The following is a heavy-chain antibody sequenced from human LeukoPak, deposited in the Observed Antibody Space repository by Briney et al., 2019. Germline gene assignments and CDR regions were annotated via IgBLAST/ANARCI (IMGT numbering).Heavy chain of an antibody. Sequence: GGVPRLSCAASGFTFGAYTINWVRQAPGKGLEWVSCIFSRSESILYADSVKGRFTISRDNAKNLLYLQMDSLRVEDTAVYYCARDFFHSSESRPFDYWGQGTLVTVSS. J-gene: IGHJ4*02. CDR3: ARDFFHSSESRPFDY. D-gene: IGHD3-22*01. V-gene: IGHV3-21*06. CDR2: IFSRSESI. CDR1: GFTFGAYT.